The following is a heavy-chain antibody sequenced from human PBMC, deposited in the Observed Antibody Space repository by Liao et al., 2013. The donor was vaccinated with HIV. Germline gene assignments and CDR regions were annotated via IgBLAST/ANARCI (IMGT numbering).Heavy chain of an antibody. V-gene: IGHV4-61*02. CDR3: ARGGVVIKNDAFDI. Sequence: QVQLQESGPGLVKPSQTLSLTCTVSGGSISSGSYYWSWIRQPAGKGLEWIGRIYKSGTANYNPSLKTRATISLDASKNQFFLDLRSVTAADTAVYYCARGGVVIKNDAFDIWGQGTMVTVSS. D-gene: IGHD3-22*01. CDR1: GGSISSGSYY. J-gene: IGHJ3*02. CDR2: IYKSGTA.